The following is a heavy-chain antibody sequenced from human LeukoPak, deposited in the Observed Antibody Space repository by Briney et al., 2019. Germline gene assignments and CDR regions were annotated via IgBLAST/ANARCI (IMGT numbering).Heavy chain of an antibody. J-gene: IGHJ4*02. Sequence: GGSLRLSCAASGFDFSSNWMHWVRHAPGQGLVWVSRIKGDGISTNYADSVKGRFTISRDIAKNTLYLQMNSLRAEDSGVYYCAKDHYWSIDYWGRGTLVTVSS. CDR1: GFDFSSNW. V-gene: IGHV3-74*01. CDR3: AKDHYWSIDY. CDR2: IKGDGIST. D-gene: IGHD3-3*01.